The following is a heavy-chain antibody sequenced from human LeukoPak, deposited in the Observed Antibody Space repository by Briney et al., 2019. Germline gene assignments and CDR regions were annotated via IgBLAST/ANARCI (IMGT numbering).Heavy chain of an antibody. D-gene: IGHD3-22*01. J-gene: IGHJ4*02. CDR2: ISYDGSNK. CDR1: GFTFSSYG. V-gene: IGHV3-30*03. Sequence: PGGSLRLSCAASGFTFSSYGMHWVRQAPGKGLEWVAVISYDGSNKYYADSVKGRFTISRDNSKNTLYLQMNSLRAEDTAVYYCARDREYYYDSSIDYWGQGTLVTVSS. CDR3: ARDREYYYDSSIDY.